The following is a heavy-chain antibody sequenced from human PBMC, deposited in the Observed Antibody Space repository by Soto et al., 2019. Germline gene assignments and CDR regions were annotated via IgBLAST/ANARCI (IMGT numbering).Heavy chain of an antibody. Sequence: GGSLRLSCAASGFTVSSNYMSWVRQAPGKGLEWVSVIYSGGSTYYADSVKGRFTISRDNSKNTLYLQMNSLRAEDTAVYYCARDISYDSSGYYAYYYYGMDVWGQGTTVTVSS. J-gene: IGHJ6*02. V-gene: IGHV3-53*01. D-gene: IGHD3-22*01. CDR1: GFTVSSNY. CDR2: IYSGGST. CDR3: ARDISYDSSGYYAYYYYGMDV.